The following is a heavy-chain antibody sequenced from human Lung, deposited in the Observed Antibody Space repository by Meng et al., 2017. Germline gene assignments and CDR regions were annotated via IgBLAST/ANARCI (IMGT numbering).Heavy chain of an antibody. D-gene: IGHD4-17*01. CDR1: GSPISSSNW. CDR2: IYHSGST. J-gene: IGHJ4*02. Sequence: QVQPQASGPGLVQPSGSLYVTCAGSGSPISSSNWWSWVRQPPGKGLEWIGEIYHSGSTNYNPSLKSRVTISVDKSKNQFSLKLSSVAAADTAVYYCARYLAGGYGDYFDYWGQGTLVTVSS. V-gene: IGHV4-4*02. CDR3: ARYLAGGYGDYFDY.